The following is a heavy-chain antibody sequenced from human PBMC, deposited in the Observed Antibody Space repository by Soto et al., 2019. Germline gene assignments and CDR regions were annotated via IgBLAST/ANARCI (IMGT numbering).Heavy chain of an antibody. CDR1: GFSFSYYW. J-gene: IGHJ3*02. CDR3: ARFRGDAFDI. Sequence: GSLRLSCAGSGFSFSYYWMHWVRQAPGMGLVWLSTISPDGTIPDYAGSVKGRLAISRDNAKSSLFLQINSLRPEDTAVYYCARFRGDAFDIWGQGTMVT. CDR2: ISPDGTIP. V-gene: IGHV3-74*01. D-gene: IGHD3-10*01.